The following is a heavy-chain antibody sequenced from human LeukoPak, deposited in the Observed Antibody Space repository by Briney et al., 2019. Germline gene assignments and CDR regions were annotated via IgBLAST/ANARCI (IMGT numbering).Heavy chain of an antibody. CDR3: ARGLDVAGIYAD. J-gene: IGHJ4*02. CDR1: GGTFSSYA. D-gene: IGHD6-19*01. Sequence: SVKVSCKASGGTFSSYAISWVRQPPGQGLEWMGGIIPIFDTANYAQQLQGRVTMTKDTSTSTAYMELRSLRSDDTVVYCCARGLDVAGIYADWGEGSLVTVS. CDR2: IIPIFDTA. V-gene: IGHV1-69*05.